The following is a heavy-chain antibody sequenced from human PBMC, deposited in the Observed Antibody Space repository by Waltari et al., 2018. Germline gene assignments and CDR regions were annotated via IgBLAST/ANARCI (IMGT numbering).Heavy chain of an antibody. D-gene: IGHD3-3*01. Sequence: QVQLVESGGGVVQPGRSLRLSCAASGFSFSSCAMHWVRQAPGKGVGGLEIISYDGSNKYYGDSVKGRFTISRDNSQNTLYLHIKSLTAEDTAVYYCAKDLEWLLSVPGLDQWGQGTLVTVSS. CDR1: GFSFSSCA. J-gene: IGHJ4*02. V-gene: IGHV3-30*18. CDR2: ISYDGSNK. CDR3: AKDLEWLLSVPGLDQ.